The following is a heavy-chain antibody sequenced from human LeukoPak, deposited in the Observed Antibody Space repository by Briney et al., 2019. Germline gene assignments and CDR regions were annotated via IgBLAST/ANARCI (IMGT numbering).Heavy chain of an antibody. CDR3: ARLSRSGTTFDY. J-gene: IGHJ4*02. CDR1: GFTFSSYS. D-gene: IGHD1-1*01. Sequence: GGSLRLSCAASGFTFSSYSMNWVRQAPGKGLEWVSSISSSSSYIYYADSVKGRFTISRDNAKNSLYLQMNSLRAEDTAVYYCARLSRSGTTFDYWGQGTLVTVS. V-gene: IGHV3-21*01. CDR2: ISSSSSYI.